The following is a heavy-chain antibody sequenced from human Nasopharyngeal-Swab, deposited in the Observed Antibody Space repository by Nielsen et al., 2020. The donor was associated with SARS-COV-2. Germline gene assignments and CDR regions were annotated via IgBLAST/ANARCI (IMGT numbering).Heavy chain of an antibody. J-gene: IGHJ4*02. V-gene: IGHV3-23*01. CDR2: ISASGGST. CDR3: AKCVPFYYDDGGYYIGNYFDY. Sequence: GGSLRLSCAASGFAFSSYAMSWVRQAPGKGLEWVSAISASGGSTYYADSVKGRFTISRDNSKNTLYLQMNSLRAEDTAVYYCAKCVPFYYDDGGYYIGNYFDYWGQGTLVTVSS. D-gene: IGHD3-22*01. CDR1: GFAFSSYA.